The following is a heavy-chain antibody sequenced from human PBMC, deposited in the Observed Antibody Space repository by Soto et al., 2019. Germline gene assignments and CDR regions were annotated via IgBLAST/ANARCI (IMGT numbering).Heavy chain of an antibody. J-gene: IGHJ2*01. V-gene: IGHV1-18*01. Sequence: QVQVVQSEPEVKKPGASVKVSCKGSGYTFTRYGMSWVRQAPGQGLEWMGWISAYNDNTNYARKFQGRGTMTSDTSTSTASMELRSLRSDDTAVYYCARGAKGAGDWYFDLWGRGTLVTVSS. CDR3: ARGAKGAGDWYFDL. D-gene: IGHD3-10*01. CDR1: GYTFTRYG. CDR2: ISAYNDNT.